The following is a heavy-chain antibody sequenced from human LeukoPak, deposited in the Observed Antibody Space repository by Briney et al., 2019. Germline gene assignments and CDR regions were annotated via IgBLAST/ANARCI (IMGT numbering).Heavy chain of an antibody. CDR3: ARDISSSKQGYFDY. D-gene: IGHD6-6*01. CDR1: GFTFSSYS. Sequence: GGSLRLSCAASGFTFSSYSMNWVRQAPGKGLEWVSSISSSSSYIYYADSVKGRFTISRDNAKNSLYPQMNSLRAEDTAVYYCARDISSSKQGYFDYWGQGTLVTVSS. V-gene: IGHV3-21*01. J-gene: IGHJ4*02. CDR2: ISSSSSYI.